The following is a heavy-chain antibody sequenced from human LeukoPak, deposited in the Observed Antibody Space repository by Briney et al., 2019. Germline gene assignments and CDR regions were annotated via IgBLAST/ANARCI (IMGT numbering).Heavy chain of an antibody. D-gene: IGHD1-26*01. CDR2: IYHSGST. J-gene: IGHJ5*02. CDR1: GYSISSGYY. Sequence: SETLSLTCTVSGYSISSGYYWGWIRPPPGKGLEWIGSIYHSGSTYYNPSLKSRVTISVDTSKNQFSLKLSSVTAADTAVYYCARDPYSGSYYWFDPWGQGTLVTVSS. V-gene: IGHV4-38-2*02. CDR3: ARDPYSGSYYWFDP.